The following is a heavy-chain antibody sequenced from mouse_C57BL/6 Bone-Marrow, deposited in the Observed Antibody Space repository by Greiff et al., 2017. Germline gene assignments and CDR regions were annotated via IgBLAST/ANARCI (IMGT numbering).Heavy chain of an antibody. CDR3: ARGGTLAY. J-gene: IGHJ3*01. CDR2: IRSGGST. Sequence: QVQLQPSGPGLVQPSQSLSITCTVSGFSLTSYGVHWVRQSPGKGLEWMGVIRSGGSTDYHADFITRLSISKDKSKSQVFLKMNSLQADDTAIFYCARGGTLAYWGKGTRVTVSA. V-gene: IGHV2-2*01. CDR1: GFSLTSYG. D-gene: IGHD2-14*01.